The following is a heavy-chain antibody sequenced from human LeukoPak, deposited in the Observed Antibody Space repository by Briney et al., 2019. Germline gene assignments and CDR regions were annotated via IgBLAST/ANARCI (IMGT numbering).Heavy chain of an antibody. D-gene: IGHD6-19*01. Sequence: GGSLRLSCAASGFTFSNYWMSWVRQDPGKGLEWVAKIKQDGSEKYYVDSVKGRFTISRDNAKNSLYLQMNSLRVEDTAVYYCARFRAGSARFHHWGQGTLVTVSS. CDR2: IKQDGSEK. CDR3: ARFRAGSARFHH. V-gene: IGHV3-7*01. CDR1: GFTFSNYW. J-gene: IGHJ4*02.